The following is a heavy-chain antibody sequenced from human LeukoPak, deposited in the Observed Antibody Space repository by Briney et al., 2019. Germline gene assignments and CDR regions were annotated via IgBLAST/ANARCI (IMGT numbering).Heavy chain of an antibody. CDR2: IYHSGST. CDR3: ARVVPAAYDAFDI. Sequence: PSQTLSLTCAVSGGSISSGGYSWSWIRQPPGKGLEWIGYIYHSGSTYYNPSLKSRVTISVDRPKNQFSLKLSSVTAADTAVYYCARVVPAAYDAFDIWGQGTMVTVSS. CDR1: GGSISSGGYS. V-gene: IGHV4-30-2*01. J-gene: IGHJ3*02. D-gene: IGHD2-2*01.